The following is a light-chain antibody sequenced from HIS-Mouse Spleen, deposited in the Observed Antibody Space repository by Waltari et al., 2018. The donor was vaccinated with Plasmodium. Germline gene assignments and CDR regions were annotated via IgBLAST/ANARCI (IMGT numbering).Light chain of an antibody. Sequence: DIVMTQSPDSLAVSLGERATNCMSSQSVLYSSNNKNYLAWYQQKPGQPPKLLIYWASTRESGVPDRFSGSGSGTDFTLTISSLQAEDVAVYYCQQYYSTPWTFGQGTKVEIK. CDR2: WAS. J-gene: IGKJ1*01. CDR1: QSVLYSSNNKNY. V-gene: IGKV4-1*01. CDR3: QQYYSTPWT.